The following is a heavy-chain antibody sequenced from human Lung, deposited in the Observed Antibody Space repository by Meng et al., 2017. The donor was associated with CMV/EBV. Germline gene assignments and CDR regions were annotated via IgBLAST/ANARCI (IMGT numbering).Heavy chain of an antibody. CDR3: ARGSSSSWYEGSYYFDY. V-gene: IGHV3-21*01. Sequence: LSLTCAASGFTFSSYSMNWVRQAPGKGLEWVSSISSSSSYIYYADLVKGRFTISRDNAKNSLYLQMNSLRAEDTAVYYCARGSSSSWYEGSYYFDYWGQGXLVTVSS. CDR2: ISSSSSYI. D-gene: IGHD6-13*01. J-gene: IGHJ4*02. CDR1: GFTFSSYS.